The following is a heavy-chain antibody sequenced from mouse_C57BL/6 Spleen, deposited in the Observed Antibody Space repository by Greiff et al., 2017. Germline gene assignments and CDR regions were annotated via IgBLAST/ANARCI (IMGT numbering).Heavy chain of an antibody. CDR2: IRNKANNHAT. CDR1: GFTFSDAW. D-gene: IGHD2-3*01. J-gene: IGHJ1*03. Sequence: DVKLVESGGGLVQPGGSMKLSCAASGFTFSDAWMDWVRQSPEKGLEWVAEIRNKANNHATYNAESVKGRFTISRDDSKSSVYLQMNSLRAEDTGIYYCTRRDGYYYWYFDVWGTGTTVTVSS. V-gene: IGHV6-6*01. CDR3: TRRDGYYYWYFDV.